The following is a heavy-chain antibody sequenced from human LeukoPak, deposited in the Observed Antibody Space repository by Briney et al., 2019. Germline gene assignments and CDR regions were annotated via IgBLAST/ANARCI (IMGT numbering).Heavy chain of an antibody. V-gene: IGHV5-51*01. CDR3: ARSHYYDSSGYYRIDY. CDR2: IYPGDSDT. J-gene: IGHJ4*02. CDR1: GYSFTSYW. Sequence: ESLKISCKGSGYSFTSYWIGWVRQMPGKGLEWMGIIYPGDSDTRYSPSFQGQVTISADKSISTAYLQWSSLKASDTAMYYCARSHYYDSSGYYRIDYWGQGTLVTVSS. D-gene: IGHD3-22*01.